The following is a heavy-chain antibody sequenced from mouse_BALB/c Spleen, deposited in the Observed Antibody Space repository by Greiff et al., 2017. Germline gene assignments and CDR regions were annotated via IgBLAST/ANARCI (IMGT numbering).Heavy chain of an antibody. Sequence: QVQLQQSGPELVRPGVSVKISCKGSGYTFTDYAMHWVKQSHAKSLEWIGVISTYYGNTNYNQKFKGKATMTVDKSSSTAYMELARLTSEDSAIYYCARGRDGSQDYYAMDYWGQGTSVTVSS. V-gene: IGHV1-67*01. D-gene: IGHD1-1*01. CDR2: ISTYYGNT. CDR1: GYTFTDYA. J-gene: IGHJ4*01. CDR3: ARGRDGSQDYYAMDY.